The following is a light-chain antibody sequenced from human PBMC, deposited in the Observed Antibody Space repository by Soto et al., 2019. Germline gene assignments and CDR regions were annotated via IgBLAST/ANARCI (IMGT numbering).Light chain of an antibody. CDR1: QTVAKN. CDR3: QQYNNCPAPSES. J-gene: IGKJ3*01. V-gene: IGKV3D-15*01. CDR2: GAS. Sequence: EIVMTQSPAILSVSPGERATLSCRASQTVAKNLAWYQQKPGQPPRLLIYGASTRATGVPARFSGSGSGTEFTLTISSLQSEDFAIYYCQQYNNCPAPSESVGPGTKVDIK.